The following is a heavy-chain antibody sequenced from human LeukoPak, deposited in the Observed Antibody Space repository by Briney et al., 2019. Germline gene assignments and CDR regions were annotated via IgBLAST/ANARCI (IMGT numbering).Heavy chain of an antibody. CDR3: ARDHSRYYYDSSGYYPNKPYYFPVYYFDY. J-gene: IGHJ4*02. CDR1: GYTFTSYY. Sequence: ASVKVSCKASGYTFTSYYMHWVRQAPGQGLEWMGIINPSGGSTSYAQKFQGRVTMTRDTSTSTVYMELSSLRSEDTAAYYCARDHSRYYYDSSGYYPNKPYYFPVYYFDYWGQGTLVTVSS. D-gene: IGHD3-22*01. V-gene: IGHV1-46*01. CDR2: INPSGGST.